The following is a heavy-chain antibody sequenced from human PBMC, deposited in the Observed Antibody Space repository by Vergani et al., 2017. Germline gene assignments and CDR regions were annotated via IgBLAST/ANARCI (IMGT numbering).Heavy chain of an antibody. V-gene: IGHV4-34*01. CDR3: ARVNTETNGHLYYYYYMDV. J-gene: IGHJ6*03. D-gene: IGHD4-11*01. Sequence: QVQLQQWGGGLLKPSETLSLTCVVNGGSFTSYHWTWIRQSPGGGLEWVGDIDHTGRPDYNPSLKSRLTMSVDKSRNQFSLTLNSVTATDTAIYFCARVNTETNGHLYYYYYMDVWGQGTAV. CDR1: GGSFTSYH. CDR2: IDHTGRP.